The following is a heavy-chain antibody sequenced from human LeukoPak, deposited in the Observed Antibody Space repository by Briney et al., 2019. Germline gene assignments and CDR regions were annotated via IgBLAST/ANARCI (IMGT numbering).Heavy chain of an antibody. CDR2: ISGSGGST. J-gene: IGHJ4*02. V-gene: IGHV3-23*01. D-gene: IGHD5-12*01. CDR3: AKDGVVATINWGIYYFDY. CDR1: GFTFSDYY. Sequence: PGGSLRLSCAASGFTFSDYYMSWVRQAPGKGLEWVSAISGSGGSTYYADSVKGRFTISRDNSKNTLYLQMNSLRAEDTAVYYCAKDGVVATINWGIYYFDYWGQGTLVTVSS.